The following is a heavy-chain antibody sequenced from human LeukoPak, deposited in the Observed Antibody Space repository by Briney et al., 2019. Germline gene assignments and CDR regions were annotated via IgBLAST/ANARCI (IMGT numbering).Heavy chain of an antibody. CDR3: ARDRGDYSDYSDFFDA. Sequence: GGSLRLSCATSGFTFSSYGFHWVRQAPIKGLEWVAVIRYDGSKKYYADSVKGRFTISRDDSKNTVYLQMDSLRAEDTAMYYCARDRGDYSDYSDFFDAWGQGTLVTFSS. D-gene: IGHD4-11*01. CDR2: IRYDGSKK. CDR1: GFTFSSYG. J-gene: IGHJ4*02. V-gene: IGHV3-33*01.